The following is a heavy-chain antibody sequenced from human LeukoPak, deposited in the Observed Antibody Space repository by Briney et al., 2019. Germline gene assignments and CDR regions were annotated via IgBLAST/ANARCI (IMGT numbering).Heavy chain of an antibody. V-gene: IGHV1-69*13. CDR2: IIPIFGTA. Sequence: ASVKVSCKASGGTFSSYAISWVRQAPGQGLEWMGGIIPIFGTANYAQKFQGRVTITADESTSTAYMELSSLRSEDTAVYYCARALGIVGAHNDYWGQETLVTVSS. CDR1: GGTFSSYA. CDR3: ARALGIVGAHNDY. J-gene: IGHJ4*02. D-gene: IGHD1-26*01.